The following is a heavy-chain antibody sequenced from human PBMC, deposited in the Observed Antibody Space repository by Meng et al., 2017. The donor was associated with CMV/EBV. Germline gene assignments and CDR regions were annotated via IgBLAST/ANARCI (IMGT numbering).Heavy chain of an antibody. J-gene: IGHJ4*02. V-gene: IGHV1-18*01. CDR3: AGDLESSSPH. Sequence: SCKASGYTFTSYGISWVRQAPGQGLEWMGWISTYNDNTNYAQKLQGRVTMTTDTSTSTAYMELRSLRSDDTAVYYCAGDLESSSPHWGQGTLVTVSS. CDR2: ISTYNDNT. CDR1: GYTFTSYG. D-gene: IGHD6-6*01.